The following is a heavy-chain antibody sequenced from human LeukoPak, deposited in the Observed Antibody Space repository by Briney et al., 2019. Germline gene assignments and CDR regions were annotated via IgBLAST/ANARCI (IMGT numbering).Heavy chain of an antibody. J-gene: IGHJ3*01. D-gene: IGHD3-22*01. Sequence: GESLKISCKGSGYSFTNCWIGWVRQMPGKGLEWMGIIYPGDSDTGYSPSFQGQVTISADKSISTAYLQWSSLKASDTAMYYCARRMNSGYYYDAFDFWGQGTMVTVSS. CDR1: GYSFTNCW. CDR3: ARRMNSGYYYDAFDF. V-gene: IGHV5-51*01. CDR2: IYPGDSDT.